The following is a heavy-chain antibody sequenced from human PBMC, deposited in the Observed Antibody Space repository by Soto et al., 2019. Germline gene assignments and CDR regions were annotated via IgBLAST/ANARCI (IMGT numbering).Heavy chain of an antibody. CDR1: GGSTSSNGYY. D-gene: IGHD2-21*01. J-gene: IGHJ4*02. V-gene: IGHV4-31*03. Sequence: QVQLQESGPGLVKPSQTLSLTCTVSGGSTSSNGYYWGWIRQHPGKGLEWIGYIYNSGSTYYNPSLMSRVSISVDTSKNQFSLKLSSVTAADTAVYYCARGRHGDCNFDYWGQGTLVTVSS. CDR3: ARGRHGDCNFDY. CDR2: IYNSGST.